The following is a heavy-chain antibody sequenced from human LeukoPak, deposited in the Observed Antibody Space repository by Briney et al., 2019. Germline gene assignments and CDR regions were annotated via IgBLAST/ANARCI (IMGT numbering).Heavy chain of an antibody. CDR2: IYYSGRT. Sequence: TSETLSLTCTVSGGSISSRSDFWAWIRQPPGKGPEWIGNIYYSGRTYYNPSLKSRLTISVDTSKNQFSLKLTSVTAADTAVYYCARAADPDGWDYYYMDVWGKGTTVTVSS. CDR3: ARAADPDGWDYYYMDV. J-gene: IGHJ6*03. V-gene: IGHV4-39*01. CDR1: GGSISSRSDF. D-gene: IGHD1-26*01.